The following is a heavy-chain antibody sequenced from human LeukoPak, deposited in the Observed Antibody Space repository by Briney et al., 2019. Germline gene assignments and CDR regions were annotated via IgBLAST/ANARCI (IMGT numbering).Heavy chain of an antibody. CDR1: GGSISGFY. CDR3: AGYRYSDFWSGYLD. J-gene: IGHJ4*02. D-gene: IGHD3-3*01. Sequence: SETLSLTCTVSGGSISGFYWSWIRQPPGEGLEWIGDMYHSGSPKYNPSLKRRVTISIDTSNNQFSLKLTSVTAADPAVYYCAGYRYSDFWSGYLDWGQGTLVTVSS. CDR2: MYHSGSP. V-gene: IGHV4-59*01.